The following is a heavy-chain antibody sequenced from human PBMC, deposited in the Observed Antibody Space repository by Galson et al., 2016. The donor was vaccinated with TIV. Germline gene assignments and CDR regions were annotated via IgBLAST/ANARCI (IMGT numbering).Heavy chain of an antibody. CDR1: GYSFISYW. V-gene: IGHV5-51*01. D-gene: IGHD5/OR15-5a*01. Sequence: QSGAEVKKPGESLKISCKASGYSFISYWIGWVRQRPGKGLEWMGIIFPGDSDTTYSPSFQGQVTMSADKSINTAYLQWSSLKASDSAIYYCTRQSTRSFDFWGPGTLVSVSS. CDR3: TRQSTRSFDF. J-gene: IGHJ4*02. CDR2: IFPGDSDT.